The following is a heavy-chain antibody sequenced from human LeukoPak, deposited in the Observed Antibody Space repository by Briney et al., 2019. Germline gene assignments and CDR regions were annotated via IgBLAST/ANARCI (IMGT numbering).Heavy chain of an antibody. J-gene: IGHJ4*02. Sequence: GRSLRLSCAASGFTFTDYGLHWVRQAPGKGLEWVAVIWYDGSNEYYADSVKGRFTISRDNSKNTLFLQMNSLRAEDTAVYYCARDPNCSGGSCNEIGDYWGQGTLVTVSS. V-gene: IGHV3-33*01. CDR2: IWYDGSNE. D-gene: IGHD2-15*01. CDR1: GFTFTDYG. CDR3: ARDPNCSGGSCNEIGDY.